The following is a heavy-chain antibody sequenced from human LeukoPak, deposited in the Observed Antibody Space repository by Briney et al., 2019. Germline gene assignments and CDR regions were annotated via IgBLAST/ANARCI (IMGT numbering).Heavy chain of an antibody. Sequence: SETLSLTCTVSGGSISSYYWSWIRQPPGKGLEWSGYIYYSGSTNYDPSLESRVTISVDTSKNQFSLKLSSVTAADTAVYYCARVRRGRGSVTTYYYYYYMDVWGKGTTVTVSS. CDR3: ARVRRGRGSVTTYYYYYYMDV. D-gene: IGHD4-17*01. J-gene: IGHJ6*03. CDR1: GGSISSYY. V-gene: IGHV4-59*01. CDR2: IYYSGST.